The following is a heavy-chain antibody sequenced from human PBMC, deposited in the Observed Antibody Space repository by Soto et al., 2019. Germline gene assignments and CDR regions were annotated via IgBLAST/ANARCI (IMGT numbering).Heavy chain of an antibody. J-gene: IGHJ4*02. CDR2: ISGSGGST. CDR3: AKGVSSSYLLDY. V-gene: IGHV3-23*01. D-gene: IGHD3-22*01. Sequence: QPGGSLRLSCAASGFTFSSYSMSWVRQAPGKGLEWVSAISGSGGSTNYADSVKGRFTISRDNSKNTLYLQMNTLRAEDTAVYYCAKGVSSSYLLDYWGQGSLVTVSS. CDR1: GFTFSSYS.